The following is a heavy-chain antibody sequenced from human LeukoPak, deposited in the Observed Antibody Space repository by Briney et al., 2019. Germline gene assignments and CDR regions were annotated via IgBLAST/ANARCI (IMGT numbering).Heavy chain of an antibody. CDR1: GYTFTSYG. D-gene: IGHD4-17*01. Sequence: ASVKVSCKASGYTFTSYGISWVRQAPGQGLEWMGWISAYNGNTNYAQKLQGRVTMTTDTSTSTAYMELRSLRSDDTAVYYCARVKRPRVELRCPSVGGPFDYWGQGTLVTVSS. CDR3: ARVKRPRVELRCPSVGGPFDY. V-gene: IGHV1-18*04. CDR2: ISAYNGNT. J-gene: IGHJ4*02.